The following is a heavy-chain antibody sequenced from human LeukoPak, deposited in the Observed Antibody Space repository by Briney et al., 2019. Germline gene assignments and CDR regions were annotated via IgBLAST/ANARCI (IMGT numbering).Heavy chain of an antibody. CDR2: IKQDGSEK. D-gene: IGHD3-3*01. V-gene: IGHV3-7*01. Sequence: GGSLRLSCAASGFTFSTYWMTWVRQAPGKGLEWVANIKQDGSEKYYVDSVKGRFTISRDNAKNSLYLQMNSLRAEDTAMYYCARDFRFLDDYWGQGTLVTVSS. CDR3: ARDFRFLDDY. J-gene: IGHJ4*02. CDR1: GFTFSTYW.